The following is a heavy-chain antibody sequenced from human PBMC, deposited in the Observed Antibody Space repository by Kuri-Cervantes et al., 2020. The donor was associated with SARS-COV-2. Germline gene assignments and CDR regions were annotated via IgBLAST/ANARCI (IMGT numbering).Heavy chain of an antibody. J-gene: IGHJ4*02. Sequence: GGSLRLSCAVSGDILTDAWMSWVRQAPGKGLEWVGRIKGKVDGGTTDFAAHAEGRFHISKDDSSNTVYLQMNSLTTEDTAVYFCTSTHYYDNNRSTPNYWGQGALVTASS. V-gene: IGHV3-15*01. D-gene: IGHD3-22*01. CDR1: GDILTDAW. CDR3: TSTHYYDNNRSTPNY. CDR2: IKGKVDGGTT.